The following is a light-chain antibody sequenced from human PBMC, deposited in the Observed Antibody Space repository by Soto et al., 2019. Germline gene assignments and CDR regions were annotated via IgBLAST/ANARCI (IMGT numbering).Light chain of an antibody. CDR1: GSNIGSNT. J-gene: IGLJ1*01. V-gene: IGLV1-44*01. Sequence: QSVLTQPPSASGTPGQRVSISCSGSGSNIGSNTVNWYQQLPGTAPKLLMYNNNQRPSGVPDRFSGSKSGTSASLAIGGLQSEDEADYYCAAWDDSLSGYVFGTGTQLTVL. CDR2: NNN. CDR3: AAWDDSLSGYV.